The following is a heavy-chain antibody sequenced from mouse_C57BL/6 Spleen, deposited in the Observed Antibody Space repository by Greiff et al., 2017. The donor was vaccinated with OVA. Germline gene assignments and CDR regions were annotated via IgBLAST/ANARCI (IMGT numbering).Heavy chain of an antibody. CDR3: ARLGVTTVVAPFDY. CDR2: INPNNGGT. CDR1: GYTFTDYN. J-gene: IGHJ2*01. D-gene: IGHD1-1*01. Sequence: EVKLMESGPELVKPGASVKIPCKASGYTFTDYNMDWVKQSHGKSLEWIGDINPNNGGTIYNQKFKGKATLTVDKSSSTAYMELRSLTSEDTAVYYCARLGVTTVVAPFDYWGQGTTLTVSS. V-gene: IGHV1-18*01.